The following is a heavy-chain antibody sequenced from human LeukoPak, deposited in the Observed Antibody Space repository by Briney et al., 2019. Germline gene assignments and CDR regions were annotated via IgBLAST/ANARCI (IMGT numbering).Heavy chain of an antibody. CDR3: ATSLRYFDWSLIVSYFDY. J-gene: IGHJ4*02. V-gene: IGHV1-2*02. CDR2: INPNSDDT. CDR1: VYTFTGYY. Sequence: GASVKVSCKASVYTFTGYYIHWVRQAPGQGLEWVGWINPNSDDTNCAQKFQGRVTMTRDTSISTAYMELSRLRSDDTAVYYCATSLRYFDWSLIVSYFDYWGQGTLVTVSS. D-gene: IGHD3-9*01.